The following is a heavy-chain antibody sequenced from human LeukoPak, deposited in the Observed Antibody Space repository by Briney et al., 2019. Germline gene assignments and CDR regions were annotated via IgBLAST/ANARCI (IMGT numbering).Heavy chain of an antibody. CDR3: ARGQQWLVVGYFQH. J-gene: IGHJ1*01. CDR1: GGSISSYY. Sequence: SETLSLTCTVSGGSISSYYWSWIRQPPGKGLEWIGYIYYSGSTNYNPSLKSRVTISVDTSKNQFSLKLSSVTAADTAVYYCARGQQWLVVGYFQHGGQGTLVTVS. D-gene: IGHD6-19*01. V-gene: IGHV4-59*08. CDR2: IYYSGST.